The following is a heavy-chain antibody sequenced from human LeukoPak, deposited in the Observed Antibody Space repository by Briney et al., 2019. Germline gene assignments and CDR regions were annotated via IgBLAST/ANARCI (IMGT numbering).Heavy chain of an antibody. CDR1: GYTFTSYY. D-gene: IGHD1-7*01. V-gene: IGHV1-46*01. CDR3: AGGPGGGTTFLGDY. J-gene: IGHJ4*02. Sequence: ASVKVSCKASGYTFTSYYMHWVRQAPGQGLESMGLINPSGGSTSYAQKFQGRVTMTRDTSTSTVYMELSSLRAEETAVYYCAGGPGGGTTFLGDYWGQGTLVTVSS. CDR2: INPSGGST.